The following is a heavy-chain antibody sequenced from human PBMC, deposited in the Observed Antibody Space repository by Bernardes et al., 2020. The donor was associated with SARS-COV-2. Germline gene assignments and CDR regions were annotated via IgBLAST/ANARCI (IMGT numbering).Heavy chain of an antibody. D-gene: IGHD5-18*01. CDR2: INYSGIT. CDR1: GGSIRSSY. CDR3: AREGGRGYSLDY. J-gene: IGHJ4*02. V-gene: IGHV4-59*01. Sequence: SETLSLTCSVSGGSIRSSYWSWVRQPPGQGLEWIGYINYSGITNYNPSLKSRVTISVDTSKNQFSLKVISVTAADTAVYYCAREGGRGYSLDYWGRGTLVTVSS.